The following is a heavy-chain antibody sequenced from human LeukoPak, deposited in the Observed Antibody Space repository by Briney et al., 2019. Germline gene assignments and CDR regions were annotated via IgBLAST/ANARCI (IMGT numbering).Heavy chain of an antibody. CDR3: ARGSTGGSGSYYRDYYYGMDV. V-gene: IGHV4-4*07. CDR1: GGXISTYY. CDR2: ILNGGST. D-gene: IGHD3-10*01. J-gene: IGHJ6*02. Sequence: SETLPLTCTVSGGXISTYYCTWIRQPAGKGLEWIGRILNGGSTNYNPSLKSRLTMSVDTSKNQFSLKLNSVTAADTAVYYCARGSTGGSGSYYRDYYYGMDVWGQGTTVTVSS.